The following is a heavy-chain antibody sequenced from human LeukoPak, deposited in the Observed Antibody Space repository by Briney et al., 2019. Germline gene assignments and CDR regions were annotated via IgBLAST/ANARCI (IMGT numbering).Heavy chain of an antibody. CDR3: ASEQGGSFHH. Sequence: SQTLSLTCDISGDSVSSKSGAWNWIRQSPSRGLEWLGRTYYRSEWFNDYEESVKSRMIINSDTSKNQISLHLKSVSPEDTAVYYCASEQGGSFHHWGQGTLISVSS. J-gene: IGHJ1*01. V-gene: IGHV6-1*01. CDR2: TYYRSEWFN. CDR1: GDSVSSKSGA. D-gene: IGHD3-16*01.